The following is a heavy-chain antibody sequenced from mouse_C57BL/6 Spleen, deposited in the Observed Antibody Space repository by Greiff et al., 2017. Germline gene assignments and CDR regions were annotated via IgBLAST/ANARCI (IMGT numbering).Heavy chain of an antibody. V-gene: IGHV1-76*01. J-gene: IGHJ3*01. D-gene: IGHD3-2*02. Sequence: VQLQQSGAELVRPGASVKLSCKASGYTFTDYYINWVKQRPGQGLELIARIYPGSGNTYYNEKFKGKATLPAEKSSSTAYMQLSSLTSKDSAVYFCARDSSGYVPFAYWGQGTLVTVSA. CDR3: ARDSSGYVPFAY. CDR2: IYPGSGNT. CDR1: GYTFTDYY.